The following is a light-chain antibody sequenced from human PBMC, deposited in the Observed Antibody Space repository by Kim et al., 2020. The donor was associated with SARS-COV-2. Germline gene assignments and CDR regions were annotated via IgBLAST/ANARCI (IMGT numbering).Light chain of an antibody. CDR1: LGDKY. CDR3: QAWDTTVV. V-gene: IGLV3-1*01. J-gene: IGLJ2*01. Sequence: LGDKYVCWYQQRPGQSPVLVIYQDKNRPSGIPERFSGSNSGNTATLTISGTQAMDEAEYYCQAWDTTVVFGGGTQLTVL. CDR2: QDK.